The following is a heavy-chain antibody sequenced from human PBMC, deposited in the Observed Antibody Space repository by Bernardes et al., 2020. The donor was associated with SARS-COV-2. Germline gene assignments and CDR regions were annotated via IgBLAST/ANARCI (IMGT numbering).Heavy chain of an antibody. CDR3: AAYYSTSDPFDY. Sequence: SDTLSLTCTVSGGSINYYYWSWIRQPPGKGLEWIGHIYYSGSTNYNPSLKSRVTISVDASKNQFSLRLSSVTAADTATYYCAAYYSTSDPFDYWGQGTLVTVSS. D-gene: IGHD2-2*01. V-gene: IGHV4-59*01. CDR1: GGSINYYY. CDR2: IYYSGST. J-gene: IGHJ4*02.